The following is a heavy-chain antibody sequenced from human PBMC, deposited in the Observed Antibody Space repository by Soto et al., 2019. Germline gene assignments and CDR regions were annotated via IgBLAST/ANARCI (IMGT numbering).Heavy chain of an antibody. J-gene: IGHJ5*02. CDR2: ISSSSSTI. CDR1: GFTFSSYS. D-gene: IGHD2-21*02. Sequence: EVQLVESGGGLVQTGGSLRLSCAASGFTFSSYSMNWVRQAPGKGLEWVSYISSSSSTIYYADSVKGRFTISRDNAKNSLYLQMNSLRAEDTAVYYCARDLVVVTAIRPNWFDPWGQGTLVTVSS. V-gene: IGHV3-48*01. CDR3: ARDLVVVTAIRPNWFDP.